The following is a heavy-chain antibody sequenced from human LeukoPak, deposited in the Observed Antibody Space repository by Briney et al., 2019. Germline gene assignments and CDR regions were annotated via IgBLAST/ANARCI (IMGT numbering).Heavy chain of an antibody. CDR1: GGSISSSSYY. D-gene: IGHD4-17*01. Sequence: SETLSLTCTVSGGSISSSSYYWGWIRQPPGKGLEWIGSIYYSGSTYYNPSLKSRVTISVDTSKNQFSLKLSSVTAADTAVYYCARTPTADYGDFLWYFDLWGRGTLVTVSS. J-gene: IGHJ2*01. CDR3: ARTPTADYGDFLWYFDL. V-gene: IGHV4-39*07. CDR2: IYYSGST.